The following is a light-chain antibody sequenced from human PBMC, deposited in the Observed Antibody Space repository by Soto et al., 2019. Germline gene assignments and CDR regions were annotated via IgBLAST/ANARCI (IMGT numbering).Light chain of an antibody. Sequence: QSVLTQPASVSGSPGQSITISCTGTSSDIGADDFVSWYQHHPGKTPKLIIFEVTYRPTGISHRFSASKSGNTASLTISGLEAEDEAFYYCSSYRKTTFPHVVFGGGTKLTVL. CDR2: EVT. CDR3: SSYRKTTFPHVV. J-gene: IGLJ2*01. CDR1: SSDIGADDF. V-gene: IGLV2-14*01.